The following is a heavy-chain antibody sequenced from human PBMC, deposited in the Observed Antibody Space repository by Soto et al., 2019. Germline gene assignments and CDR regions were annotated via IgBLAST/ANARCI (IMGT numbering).Heavy chain of an antibody. CDR3: SVGEDGDYRYPRSDGFEI. Sequence: QVQLVQSGAEVKKPGSSVKVSCKASGGSFGSNSITWVRQAPGQGLEWMGRIIPILDMTNYPQTSQDRVKITADKSTSTVYMDLSSLTSEDTAIYYCSVGEDGDYRYPRSDGFEIWGQGTKVTVSS. CDR2: IIPILDMT. CDR1: GGSFGSNS. J-gene: IGHJ3*02. V-gene: IGHV1-69*02. D-gene: IGHD4-17*01.